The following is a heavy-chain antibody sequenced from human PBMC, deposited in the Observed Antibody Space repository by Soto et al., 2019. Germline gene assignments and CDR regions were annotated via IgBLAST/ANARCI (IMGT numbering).Heavy chain of an antibody. CDR2: ISSSSSYI. CDR1: GFTFSSYS. V-gene: IGHV3-21*01. Sequence: GGSLRLSCAASGFTFSSYSMNWFRQAPGKGLEWVSSISSSSSYIYYADSAKGRFTISRDNAKNSLYLQMNSLRAEDTAVYYCARGPAYSSSWYYYYYGMDVWGQGTTVTVSS. D-gene: IGHD6-13*01. CDR3: ARGPAYSSSWYYYYYGMDV. J-gene: IGHJ6*02.